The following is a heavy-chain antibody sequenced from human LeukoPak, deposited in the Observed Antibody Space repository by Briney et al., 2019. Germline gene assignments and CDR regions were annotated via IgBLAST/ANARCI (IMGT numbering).Heavy chain of an antibody. CDR3: ARVSYDILTGYYYYYGMDV. D-gene: IGHD3-9*01. V-gene: IGHV1-69*04. Sequence: ASVKVSCKASGYTFTGYYMHWVRQAPGQGLEWMGRIIGILGIANYAQKFQGRVTITADNSTSTAYMELSSLRSEDTAVYYCARVSYDILTGYYYYYGMDVWGQGTTVTVSS. CDR2: IIGILGIA. CDR1: GYTFTGYY. J-gene: IGHJ6*02.